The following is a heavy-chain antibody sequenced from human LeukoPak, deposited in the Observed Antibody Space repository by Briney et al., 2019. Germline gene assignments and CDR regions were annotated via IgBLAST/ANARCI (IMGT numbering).Heavy chain of an antibody. Sequence: SQTLSLTCTVSGGSISSSSYYWGWLRQPPGKGLEWTASIYYSGSTYYNPSLKCRVTISVDTSKNQFSLKLSSVTAADTAVYYCARVYDSSGYYLFDYWGQGTLVTVSS. CDR3: ARVYDSSGYYLFDY. J-gene: IGHJ4*02. V-gene: IGHV4-39*01. D-gene: IGHD3-22*01. CDR2: IYYSGST. CDR1: GGSISSSSYY.